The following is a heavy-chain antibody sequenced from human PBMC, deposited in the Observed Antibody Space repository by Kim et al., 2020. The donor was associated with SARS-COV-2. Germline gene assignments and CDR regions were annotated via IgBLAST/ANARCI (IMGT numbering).Heavy chain of an antibody. V-gene: IGHV3-23*01. CDR3: ARGAIYDLPDQGWFDP. J-gene: IGHJ5*02. Sequence: GGSLRLSCAASGFTFSSYAMSWVRQAPGKGLEWVSAISGSGGSTYYADSVKGRFTISRDNSKNTLYLQMNSLRAEDTAVYYCARGAIYDLPDQGWFDPWGQGTLVTVSS. CDR2: ISGSGGST. D-gene: IGHD3-3*01. CDR1: GFTFSSYA.